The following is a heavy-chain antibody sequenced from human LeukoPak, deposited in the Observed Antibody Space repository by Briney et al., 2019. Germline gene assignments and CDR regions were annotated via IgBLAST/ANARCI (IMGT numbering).Heavy chain of an antibody. CDR3: ARVRSSSGWSYNYFDY. J-gene: IGHJ4*02. CDR1: GGSISSYY. V-gene: IGHV4-59*12. Sequence: SETLSLTCTVSGGSISSYYWSWIRQPPGKGLEWIGYIYYSGSTNYNPSLKSRVTISVDTSKNQFSLKLSSVTAADTAVYYCARVRSSSGWSYNYFDYWGQGTLVTVSS. D-gene: IGHD6-19*01. CDR2: IYYSGST.